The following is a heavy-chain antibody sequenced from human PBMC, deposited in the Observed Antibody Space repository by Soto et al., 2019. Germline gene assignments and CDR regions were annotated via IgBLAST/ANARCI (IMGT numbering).Heavy chain of an antibody. CDR2: VNPHSGNT. J-gene: IGHJ5*02. CDR3: ARGLRYPYVLS. Sequence: VQLVQSGAEVKKPGASVKVSCKASGYNLTSHEINWVRQTTGQGLEWMGWVNPHSGNTGYAHKFQGRVTMTRNTSMSTAYMELSGLRYEDAAVYYCARGLRYPYVLSWGQGTLVTVSS. V-gene: IGHV1-8*01. CDR1: GYNLTSHE. D-gene: IGHD1-1*01.